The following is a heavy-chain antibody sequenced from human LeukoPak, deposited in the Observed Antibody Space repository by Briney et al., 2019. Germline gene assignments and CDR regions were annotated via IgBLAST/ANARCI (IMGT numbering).Heavy chain of an antibody. CDR2: INTYNGNT. Sequence: GASVKVSCKASGYTFTNYGISWVRQAPGQGLEWMGWINTYNGNTNYAQKFQGRVTMTTDTSTSTAYMELRSLRSDDTAVYYCARNSPRDVAGRQFLPGVLSLLSQCVNCFDPWGQGTLVSVSS. CDR3: ARNSPRDVAGRQFLPGVLSLLSQCVNCFDP. J-gene: IGHJ5*02. CDR1: GYTFTNYG. D-gene: IGHD7-27*01. V-gene: IGHV1-18*04.